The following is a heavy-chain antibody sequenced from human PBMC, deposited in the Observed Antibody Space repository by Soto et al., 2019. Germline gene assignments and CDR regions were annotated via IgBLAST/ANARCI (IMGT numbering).Heavy chain of an antibody. V-gene: IGHV1-69*01. CDR1: GGTFSSYA. D-gene: IGHD1-26*01. J-gene: IGHJ4*02. CDR3: ARGGEWWELLNFDY. CDR2: IIPIFGTA. Sequence: QVQLVQSGAEVKKPGSSVKVSCKASGGTFSSYAISWVRQAPGQGLEWMGGIIPIFGTANYAQKFQGRVTINADESTSTAYMALSSLRSEGTAVYYCARGGEWWELLNFDYWGQGTLVTVSS.